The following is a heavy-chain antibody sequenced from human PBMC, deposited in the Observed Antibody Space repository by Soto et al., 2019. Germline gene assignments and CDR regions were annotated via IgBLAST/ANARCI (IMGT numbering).Heavy chain of an antibody. J-gene: IGHJ4*02. CDR1: GASVNSGSYF. CDR2: SHYSGSA. D-gene: IGHD5-18*01. CDR3: ARVDTAMVNYFDY. V-gene: IGHV4-31*03. Sequence: SETLSLTCTVSGASVNSGSYFWTWIRQDPGKGLEWIGYSHYSGSAFYNPSLKSRVSISVDTSKNQFSLKLSSVTAADTAVYYCARVDTAMVNYFDYWGQGALVTVLL.